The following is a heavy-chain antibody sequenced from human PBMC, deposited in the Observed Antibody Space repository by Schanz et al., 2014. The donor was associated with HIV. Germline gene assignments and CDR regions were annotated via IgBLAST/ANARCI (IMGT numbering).Heavy chain of an antibody. V-gene: IGHV3-23*01. J-gene: IGHJ6*02. CDR1: GFTFSSYA. CDR3: AKGEGYCDRTSCYYYYGMDV. Sequence: EVQLLESGGGFVQPGGSLRLSCAASGFTFSSYAMSWVRQAPGKGLEWVSIINGGGGWTYYADSVKGRFTISRDNSKNTLYLQMNSLRAEDTAVYYCAKGEGYCDRTSCYYYYGMDVWGQGTPVTVSS. D-gene: IGHD2-2*01. CDR2: INGGGGWT.